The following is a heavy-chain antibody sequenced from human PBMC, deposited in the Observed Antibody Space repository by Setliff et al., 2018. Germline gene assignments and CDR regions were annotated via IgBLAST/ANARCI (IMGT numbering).Heavy chain of an antibody. CDR2: INAGNDNT. J-gene: IGHJ3*02. CDR1: GYSFTSYG. Sequence: ASVKVSCKASGYSFTSYGMHWVRQAPGQGLEWVGWINAGNDNTHYSQKFQGRVTITRDTSASTVYMELSSVRSEDTAVYYCARSPYSRRAFDIWGQGTMVTVSS. V-gene: IGHV1-3*01. D-gene: IGHD5-12*01. CDR3: ARSPYSRRAFDI.